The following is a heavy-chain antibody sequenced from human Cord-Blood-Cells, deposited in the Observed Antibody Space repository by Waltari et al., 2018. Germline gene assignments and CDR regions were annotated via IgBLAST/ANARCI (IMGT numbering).Heavy chain of an antibody. CDR3: ARGPTSYSSSWYDP. CDR1: GYTFTGYY. V-gene: IGHV1-2*02. Sequence: QVQLVQSGAEVKKPGASVKVSCKASGYTFTGYYMHWVRQAPGQGLEWMGWINPNSGDTNYAQKFQGRVTMTRDTSISTAYMELSRLRSDDTAVYYCARGPTSYSSSWYDPWGQGTLVTVSS. CDR2: INPNSGDT. D-gene: IGHD6-13*01. J-gene: IGHJ5*02.